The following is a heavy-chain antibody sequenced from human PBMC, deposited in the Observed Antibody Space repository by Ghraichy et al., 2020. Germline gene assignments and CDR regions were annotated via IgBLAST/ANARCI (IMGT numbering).Heavy chain of an antibody. CDR2: ISSSSSYI. CDR1: GFTFSSYS. Sequence: GGSLRLSCAASGFTFSSYSMNWVRQAPGKGLEWVSSISSSSSYIYYADSVKGRFTISRDNAKNSLYLQMNSLRAEDTAVYYCARDGRPVRGYYYYYGMDVWGQGTTVTVSS. V-gene: IGHV3-21*01. J-gene: IGHJ6*02. D-gene: IGHD2-15*01. CDR3: ARDGRPVRGYYYYYGMDV.